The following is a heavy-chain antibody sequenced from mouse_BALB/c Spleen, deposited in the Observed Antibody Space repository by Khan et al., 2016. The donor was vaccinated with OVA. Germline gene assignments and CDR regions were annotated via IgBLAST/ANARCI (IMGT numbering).Heavy chain of an antibody. CDR2: INPSNGYT. CDR3: VREGAYHRNDGWFAY. V-gene: IGHV1-4*01. CDR1: GYTFTSYT. Sequence: QVRLQQSGAELARPGASVKMSCKASGYTFTSYTIHWIKKRPGQGLEWIGYINPSNGYTNYNQKFKDKATLTTDKSSTTAYLQLSSLTSDDSAVYNCVREGAYHRNDGWFAYWGQGTLVTVSA. D-gene: IGHD2-14*01. J-gene: IGHJ3*01.